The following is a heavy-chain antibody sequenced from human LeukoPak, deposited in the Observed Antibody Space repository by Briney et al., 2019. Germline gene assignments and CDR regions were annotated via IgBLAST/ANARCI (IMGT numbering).Heavy chain of an antibody. D-gene: IGHD1-26*01. V-gene: IGHV4-39*01. CDR3: ARASGSYFVF. CDR2: IYYSGST. Sequence: SETLSLTCTVSGGSISSSSYYWGWIRQPPGKGLEWIGSIYYSGSTYYNPSLKSRVTISVDTSKNQFSLKLCSVTAADTAVYYCARASGSYFVFGGQGTLVTVSS. J-gene: IGHJ4*02. CDR1: GGSISSSSYY.